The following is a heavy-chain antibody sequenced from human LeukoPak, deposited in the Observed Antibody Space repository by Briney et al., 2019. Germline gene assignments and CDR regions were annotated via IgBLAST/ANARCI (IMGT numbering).Heavy chain of an antibody. CDR2: ISYDGSNK. J-gene: IGHJ4*02. D-gene: IGHD2-15*01. V-gene: IGHV3-30-3*02. CDR1: GFTFSSYA. CDR3: AKFNGGGSGFDY. Sequence: GRSLRLSCAASGFTFSSYAMHWVRQAPGKGLEWVAVISYDGSNKYYADSVKGRFTISRDNSKNTLYLQMNSLRAEDTAVYYCAKFNGGGSGFDYWGQGTLVTVSS.